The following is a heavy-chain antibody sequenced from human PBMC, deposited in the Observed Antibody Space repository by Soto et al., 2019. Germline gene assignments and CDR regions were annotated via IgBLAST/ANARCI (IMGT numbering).Heavy chain of an antibody. D-gene: IGHD6-25*01. Sequence: GGSLRLSCTASGFTFSSHSMNWVRQAPGKGLEWVSYISSNSGNIQYAESVKGRFTFSRDNAKNSLYLQMNSLRADDTALYYCARSPAAAPGAFDIWGQGTMVPVSS. CDR2: ISSNSGNI. CDR1: GFTFSSHS. V-gene: IGHV3-48*04. CDR3: ARSPAAAPGAFDI. J-gene: IGHJ3*02.